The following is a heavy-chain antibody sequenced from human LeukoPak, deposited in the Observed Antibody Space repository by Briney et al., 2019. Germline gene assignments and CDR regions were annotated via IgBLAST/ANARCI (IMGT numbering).Heavy chain of an antibody. D-gene: IGHD5-12*01. CDR3: ARDYADIVATKPSLCDY. J-gene: IGHJ4*02. CDR2: ISSSSSTI. CDR1: GFTFSSYS. V-gene: IGHV3-48*04. Sequence: GGSLRLSCAASGFTFSSYSMNRVRQAPGKGLEWVSYISSSSSTIYYADSVKGRFTISRDNAKNSLYLQMNSLRAEDTAVYYCARDYADIVATKPSLCDYWGQGTLVTVSS.